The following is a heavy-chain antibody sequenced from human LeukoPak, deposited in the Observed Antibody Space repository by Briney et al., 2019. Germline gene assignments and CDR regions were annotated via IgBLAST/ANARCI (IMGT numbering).Heavy chain of an antibody. V-gene: IGHV3-21*01. CDR2: ISSRSNYI. Sequence: GGSLRLSCAVSGFSFSDHNMNWVRQAPAKGLEWVASISSRSNYIYYADSLKGRFTVSRDNARNSLFLQMTSLRAEDTAVYYCARDYLGFGESGFDYWGQGTLVIVSS. J-gene: IGHJ4*02. D-gene: IGHD3-10*01. CDR1: GFSFSDHN. CDR3: ARDYLGFGESGFDY.